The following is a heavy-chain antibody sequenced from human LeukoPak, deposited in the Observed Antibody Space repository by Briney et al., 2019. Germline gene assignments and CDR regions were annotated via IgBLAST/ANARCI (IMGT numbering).Heavy chain of an antibody. D-gene: IGHD1-14*01. CDR1: GGSISSSSYY. CDR2: IYYSGST. Sequence: SETLSLTCTVSGGSISSSSYYWGWIRQPPGKGLEWIGGIYYSGSTYYNPSLKSRVTISVDTSKNQFSLKLSSVTAADTAVYYCARQTTGYMDVWGKGTTVTVSS. CDR3: ARQTTGYMDV. J-gene: IGHJ6*03. V-gene: IGHV4-39*01.